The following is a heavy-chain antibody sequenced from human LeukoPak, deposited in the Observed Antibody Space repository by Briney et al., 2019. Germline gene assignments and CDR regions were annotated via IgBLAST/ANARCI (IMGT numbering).Heavy chain of an antibody. CDR1: GYSISSSTNW. V-gene: IGHV4-4*02. J-gene: IGHJ4*02. CDR2: IYHSGST. CDR3: VYGGNSGDWLY. D-gene: IGHD4-23*01. Sequence: SETLSLTCAVSGYSISSSTNWWSWVRQPPGKGLEWIGEIYHSGSTNYNPSLKSRLTIPVDKSKNQFSLRLGSVTAADSAVYYCVYGGNSGDWLYWGQGTLVTVSS.